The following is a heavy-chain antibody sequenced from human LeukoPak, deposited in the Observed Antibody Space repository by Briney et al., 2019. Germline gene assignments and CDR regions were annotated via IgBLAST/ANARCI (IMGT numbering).Heavy chain of an antibody. CDR2: MNPNSGNT. CDR1: GYTFTSYD. D-gene: IGHD2-21*02. CDR3: ARDRGVVTAIYGWFDP. Sequence: ASVKVSCKASGYTFTSYDINWVRQATGQGLEWMGWMNPNSGNTGYAQKFQGRVTMTRNTSISTAYMELSSLRSEDTAVYYCARDRGVVTAIYGWFDPWGQGTLVTVSS. V-gene: IGHV1-8*01. J-gene: IGHJ5*02.